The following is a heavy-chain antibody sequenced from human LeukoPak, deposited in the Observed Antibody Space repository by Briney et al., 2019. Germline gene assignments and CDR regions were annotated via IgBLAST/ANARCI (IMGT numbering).Heavy chain of an antibody. D-gene: IGHD3-22*01. Sequence: SETLSLTCAVYGGSFSGYYWSWIRQPPGKGLEWIGEINHSGSTNYNPSLKSRVTISVDTSKNQFSLKLSSVTAADTAVYYCARGPHYYDSSGYYVYFQHWGQSTLVTVSS. CDR3: ARGPHYYDSSGYYVYFQH. CDR2: INHSGST. V-gene: IGHV4-34*01. CDR1: GGSFSGYY. J-gene: IGHJ1*01.